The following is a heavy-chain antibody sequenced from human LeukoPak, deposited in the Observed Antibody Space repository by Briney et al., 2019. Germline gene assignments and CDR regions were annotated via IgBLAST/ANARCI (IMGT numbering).Heavy chain of an antibody. D-gene: IGHD5-24*01. J-gene: IGHJ4*02. Sequence: PGGSLRLSCAASGFTFSGSAMHWVRQASGKGLEWVGRIRSKANSYATAYAASVKGRFTISRDDSKNTAYLQMNSLKTEDTAVYYCTRLGAVEMATIIGYWGQGTLVTVSP. CDR1: GFTFSGSA. V-gene: IGHV3-73*01. CDR3: TRLGAVEMATIIGY. CDR2: IRSKANSYAT.